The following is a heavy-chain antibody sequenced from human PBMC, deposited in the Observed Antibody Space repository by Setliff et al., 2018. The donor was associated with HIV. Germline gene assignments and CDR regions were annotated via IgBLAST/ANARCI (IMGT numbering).Heavy chain of an antibody. CDR3: VRDTTSGWMLTN. D-gene: IGHD2-2*01. V-gene: IGHV3-9*01. CDR1: GIRFDTYA. J-gene: IGHJ4*02. CDR2: IIWNSVAI. Sequence: GGSLRLSCAASGIRFDTYAMHWVRQAPGKGLEWVSGIIWNSVAIYYADSVRGRFTISRDNARDSLYLQMNSLRAEDTAVYYCVRDTTSGWMLTNWGQGTLVTVSS.